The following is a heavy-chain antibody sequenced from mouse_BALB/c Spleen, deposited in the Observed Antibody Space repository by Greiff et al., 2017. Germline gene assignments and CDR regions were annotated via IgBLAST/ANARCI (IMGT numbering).Heavy chain of an antibody. J-gene: IGHJ1*01. CDR3: ARGDGSSYGYFDV. CDR2: IWAGGST. D-gene: IGHD1-1*01. V-gene: IGHV2-9*02. Sequence: QVQLKESGPGLVAPSQSLSITCTVSGFSLTSYGVHWVRQPPGKGLEWLGVIWAGGSTNYNSALMSRLSISKDNSKSQVFLKMNSLQTDDTAMYYCARGDGSSYGYFDVWGAGTTVTVSS. CDR1: GFSLTSYG.